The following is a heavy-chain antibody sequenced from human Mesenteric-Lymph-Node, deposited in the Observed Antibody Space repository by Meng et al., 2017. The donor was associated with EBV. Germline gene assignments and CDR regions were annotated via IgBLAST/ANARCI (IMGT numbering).Heavy chain of an antibody. CDR2: IYTSGNT. V-gene: IGHV3-53*01. D-gene: IGHD4-17*01. Sequence: EGHLVESGGGLIQPGGSLRLSCAASGFTVSTNYMSWARQAPGKGLEWVSVIYTSGNTHYADSVKGRFTISRDNSKNTVYLQMNSLRAEDTAMYYCARPPTTGGVDYWGQGTLVTVSS. J-gene: IGHJ4*02. CDR3: ARPPTTGGVDY. CDR1: GFTVSTNY.